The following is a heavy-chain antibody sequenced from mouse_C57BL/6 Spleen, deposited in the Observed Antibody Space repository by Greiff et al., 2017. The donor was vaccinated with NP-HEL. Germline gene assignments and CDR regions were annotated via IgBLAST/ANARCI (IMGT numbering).Heavy chain of an antibody. Sequence: VQLQQSGAELVMPGASVKLSCKASGYTFTSYWMHWVKQRPGQGLEWIGEIDPSDSYTNYNQKFKGKSTLTVDKSSSTAYMQLSSLTSEDSAVYYCAIITTVVDYAMDYWGQGTSVTVSS. CDR3: AIITTVVDYAMDY. CDR2: IDPSDSYT. D-gene: IGHD1-1*01. V-gene: IGHV1-69*01. J-gene: IGHJ4*01. CDR1: GYTFTSYW.